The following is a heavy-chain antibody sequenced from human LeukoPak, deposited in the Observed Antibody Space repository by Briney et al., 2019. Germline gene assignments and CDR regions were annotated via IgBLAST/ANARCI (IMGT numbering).Heavy chain of an antibody. CDR2: IYPDDSNT. CDR1: GYSFSTYW. V-gene: IGHV5-51*01. J-gene: IGHJ4*02. CDR3: ARRYDTSSIDY. Sequence: GESLKISCKGSGYSFSTYWIGWVRQMPGKGLEWMGIIYPDDSNTRYSPSFQGQVTISADKSISTAYLQWSSLKASDTAMYYCARRYDTSSIDYWAREPWSPSPQ. D-gene: IGHD6-6*01.